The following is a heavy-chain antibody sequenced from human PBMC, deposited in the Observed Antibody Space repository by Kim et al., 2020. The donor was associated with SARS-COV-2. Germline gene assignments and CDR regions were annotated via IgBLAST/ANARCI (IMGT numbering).Heavy chain of an antibody. CDR1: GYTFTSYN. V-gene: IGHV1-18*04. CDR2: ISPNSGYT. D-gene: IGHD3-16*01. CDR3: ARRSVWGAQFRC. Sequence: ASVKVSCKASGYTFTSYNITWVRQATGQGLEWMGWISPNSGYTNYAQKFQGRVTMTTDTSTSTAYMELRSLRSDDTAAYYCARRSVWGAQFRCWGLGVL. J-gene: IGHJ1*01.